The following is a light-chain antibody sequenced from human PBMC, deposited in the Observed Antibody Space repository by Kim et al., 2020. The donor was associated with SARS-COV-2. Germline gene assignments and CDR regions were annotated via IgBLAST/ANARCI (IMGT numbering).Light chain of an antibody. V-gene: IGKV1-5*03. CDR3: QQYNSYPFA. J-gene: IGKJ3*01. Sequence: ASGGDRVTITCRASQSISSWLAWYQQKPGKAPKLLIYRASSLESGVPSRFSGSGSETEFTLTISSLQPDDFATYFCQQYNSYPFAFGPGTKVDIK. CDR2: RAS. CDR1: QSISSW.